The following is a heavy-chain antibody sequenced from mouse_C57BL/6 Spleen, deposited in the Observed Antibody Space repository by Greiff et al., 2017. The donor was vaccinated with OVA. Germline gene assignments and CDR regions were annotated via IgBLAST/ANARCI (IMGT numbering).Heavy chain of an antibody. Sequence: EVKLMESGPELVKPGASVKISCKASGYSFTGYYMNWVKQSPEKSLEWIGEINPSTGGTTYNQKFKAKATLTVDKSSSTAYMQLKSLTSEDSAVYYCARKIYSPFAYWGQGTLVTVSA. V-gene: IGHV1-42*01. CDR1: GYSFTGYY. CDR3: ARKIYSPFAY. CDR2: INPSTGGT. J-gene: IGHJ3*01. D-gene: IGHD1-3*01.